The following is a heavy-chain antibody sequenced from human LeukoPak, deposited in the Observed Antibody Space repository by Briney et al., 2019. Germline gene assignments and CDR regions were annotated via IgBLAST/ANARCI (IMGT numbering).Heavy chain of an antibody. V-gene: IGHV3-23*01. CDR3: AKAYSYGSGSFYKTFDY. CDR2: ISGSGGST. CDR1: GFTFSSYA. D-gene: IGHD3-10*01. Sequence: GGSLRLSCAASGFTFSSYAMSWVRQAPGKGLEWVSAISGSGGSTYGADSVKGRFTISRDNSKNTLYLQMNSLRAEDTALYYCAKAYSYGSGSFYKTFDYWGQGTLVTVSS. J-gene: IGHJ4*02.